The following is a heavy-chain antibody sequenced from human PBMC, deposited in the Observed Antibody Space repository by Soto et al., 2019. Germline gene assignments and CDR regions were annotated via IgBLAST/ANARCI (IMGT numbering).Heavy chain of an antibody. J-gene: IGHJ6*02. V-gene: IGHV1-18*04. CDR3: ARDLRITIFGVVNGMDV. CDR2: ISAYNGNT. D-gene: IGHD3-3*01. Sequence: ASVKVSCKASGYTFTSYGISWVRQAPGQGLEWMGWISAYNGNTNYAQKLQGRVTMTTDTSTSTAYMELRSLRSDDTVVYYCARDLRITIFGVVNGMDVWGQGTTVTVSS. CDR1: GYTFTSYG.